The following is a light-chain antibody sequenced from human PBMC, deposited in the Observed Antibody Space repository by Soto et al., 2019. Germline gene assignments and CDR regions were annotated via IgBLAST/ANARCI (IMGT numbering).Light chain of an antibody. Sequence: DIQMTQSPSSLSASVGDRVTITCRASQSISSSLNWYQQKPGKAPKLLIYAASSLQSGVPSRFSGSGSGTDFTLTISSLQHEDFATYCCQQSSSLPRTLGQGTKVDIK. V-gene: IGKV1-39*01. CDR3: QQSSSLPRT. J-gene: IGKJ1*01. CDR2: AAS. CDR1: QSISSS.